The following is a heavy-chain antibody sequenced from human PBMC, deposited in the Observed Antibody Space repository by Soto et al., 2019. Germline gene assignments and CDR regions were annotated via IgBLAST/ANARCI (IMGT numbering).Heavy chain of an antibody. CDR3: ARWARSSIGGKDFDY. CDR2: IHHSGST. D-gene: IGHD1-26*01. J-gene: IGHJ4*02. CDR1: GGSISSYY. V-gene: IGHV4-34*01. Sequence: SETLSLTCAVYGGSISSYYWSWIRQPPGKGLEWIGEIHHSGSTSYNPSLKSRVLISLDTSKNHFFLSLTSVTAADTAVYYCARWARSSIGGKDFDYWGQGTLVTVSS.